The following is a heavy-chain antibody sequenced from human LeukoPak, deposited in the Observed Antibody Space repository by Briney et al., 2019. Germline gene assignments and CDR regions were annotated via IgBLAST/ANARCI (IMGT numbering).Heavy chain of an antibody. CDR2: IIPIFGTA. CDR3: ARPTDDFWSGYYSPPYYYYGMDV. D-gene: IGHD3-3*01. Sequence: ASVKVSCKASGYTFTSYGISWVRQAPGQGLEWMGGIIPIFGTANYAQKFQGRVTITADESTSTAYMELSSLRSEDTAVYYCARPTDDFWSGYYSPPYYYYGMDVWGQGTTVTVSS. CDR1: GYTFTSYG. V-gene: IGHV1-69*13. J-gene: IGHJ6*02.